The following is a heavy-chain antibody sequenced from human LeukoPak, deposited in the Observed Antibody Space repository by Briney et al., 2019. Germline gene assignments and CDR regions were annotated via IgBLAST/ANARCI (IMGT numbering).Heavy chain of an antibody. V-gene: IGHV4-39*01. CDR3: ARHYAGIFGVVIKIGYYFDY. J-gene: IGHJ4*02. D-gene: IGHD3-3*01. CDR1: GGSISSSSYY. Sequence: PSETLSLTCTVSGGSISSSSYYWGWIRQPPGEGLEWIGSIYYSGSTYYNPSLKSRVTISVDTSKNQFSLKLSSVTAADTAVYYCARHYAGIFGVVIKIGYYFDYWGQGTLVTVSS. CDR2: IYYSGST.